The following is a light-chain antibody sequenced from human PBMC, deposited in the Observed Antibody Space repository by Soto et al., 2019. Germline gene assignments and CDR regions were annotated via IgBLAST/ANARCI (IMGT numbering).Light chain of an antibody. J-gene: IGKJ1*01. CDR1: QSVSSY. CDR3: QQRSNWVWT. CDR2: DAS. V-gene: IGKV3-11*01. Sequence: EIVLTQSPATLSLSPGERATLSCRASQSVSSYLAWYQQKPGQAPRLLIYDASNRATGIPARFSGSGSGTEFTVTISCLEPEDVAVYFCQQRSNWVWTFGQGTKVEIK.